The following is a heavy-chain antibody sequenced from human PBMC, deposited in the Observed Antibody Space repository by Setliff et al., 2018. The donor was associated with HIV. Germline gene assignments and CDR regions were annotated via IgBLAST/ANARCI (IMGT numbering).Heavy chain of an antibody. CDR1: GYSFTNYD. CDR3: ARDPSGNSYGYYFDL. V-gene: IGHV1-8*01. J-gene: IGHJ4*02. D-gene: IGHD5-18*01. CDR2: MSPKSGYA. Sequence: ASVKVSCKASGYSFTNYDINWVRQAPGHGLEWVGWMSPKSGYADYAQKFQGRVTMTRNTSINTVYMELSSLKSEDTAVYYCARDPSGNSYGYYFDLWGQGVLVTVSS.